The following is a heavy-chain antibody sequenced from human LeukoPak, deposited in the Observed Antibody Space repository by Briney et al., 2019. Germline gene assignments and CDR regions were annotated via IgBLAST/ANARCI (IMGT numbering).Heavy chain of an antibody. D-gene: IGHD6-19*01. J-gene: IGHJ4*02. CDR1: GFSINNYW. CDR2: IKQDGSEK. Sequence: GGSLRLSCVASGFSINNYWMIWVRQAPGKGLEWVANIKQDGSEKYYVNSVKGRFTVSRDNAKNSLYLQMNSLRAEDTAVYYCASVPYSSGWHFDYWGQGTLVTVSS. V-gene: IGHV3-7*01. CDR3: ASVPYSSGWHFDY.